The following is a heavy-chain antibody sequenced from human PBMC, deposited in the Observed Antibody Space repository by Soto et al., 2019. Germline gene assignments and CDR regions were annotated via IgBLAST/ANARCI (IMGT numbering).Heavy chain of an antibody. Sequence: ASVKVPCKASGYTITSYGIIWVRQAPGQGLEWMGWISAYNGNTNYAQKLQGRVTMTTDTSTSTAYMELRSLRSDDTAVYYCARVSGYDSSGYYYALDFDYWGQGTLVTVSS. CDR2: ISAYNGNT. J-gene: IGHJ4*02. V-gene: IGHV1-18*01. CDR1: GYTITSYG. CDR3: ARVSGYDSSGYYYALDFDY. D-gene: IGHD3-22*01.